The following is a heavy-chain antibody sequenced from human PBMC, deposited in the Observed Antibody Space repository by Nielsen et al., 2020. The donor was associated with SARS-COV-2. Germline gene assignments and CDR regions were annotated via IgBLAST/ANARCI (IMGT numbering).Heavy chain of an antibody. V-gene: IGHV3-23*01. CDR2: ISGSGGST. Sequence: GGSLRLSCAASGFTFSSYAMSWVRQAPGKGLEWVSAISGSGGSTYYADSVKGRITISRDNVKKSMYLQMSSLRVDDTAVYYCARLRGDTIFGVVVIHPFDVWGQGTMVTVSS. CDR1: GFTFSSYA. D-gene: IGHD3-3*01. CDR3: ARLRGDTIFGVVVIHPFDV. J-gene: IGHJ3*01.